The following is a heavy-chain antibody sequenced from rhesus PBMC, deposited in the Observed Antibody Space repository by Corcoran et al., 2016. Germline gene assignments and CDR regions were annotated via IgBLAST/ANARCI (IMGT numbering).Heavy chain of an antibody. CDR3: ARDGQYCTGSGCYLYFDY. J-gene: IGHJ4*01. V-gene: IGHV4-173*01. D-gene: IGHD2-21*01. CDR1: GGSISSNY. CDR2: ISGSRGST. Sequence: QLQLQESGPGLVKPSETLSLTCAVSGGSISSNYWSWIRQPPGKGLECLGRISGSRGSTDYNPSLKSRVPISTDPSKIQFSLKLSSVTAADTAVYYCARDGQYCTGSGCYLYFDYWGQGVLVTVSS.